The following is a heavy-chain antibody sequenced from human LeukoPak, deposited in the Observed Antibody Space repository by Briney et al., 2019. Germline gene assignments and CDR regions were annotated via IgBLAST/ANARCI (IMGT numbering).Heavy chain of an antibody. Sequence: TGGSLRLSCAASGFPFSAYAMSWIRQPPGKGLEWIGEINHSGSTNYNPSLKSRVTISVDTSKNQFSLKLSSVTAADTAVYYCARTSAAHSNYAVDYWGQGTLVTVSS. D-gene: IGHD4-11*01. V-gene: IGHV4-34*01. CDR1: GFPFSAYA. CDR3: ARTSAAHSNYAVDY. J-gene: IGHJ4*02. CDR2: INHSGST.